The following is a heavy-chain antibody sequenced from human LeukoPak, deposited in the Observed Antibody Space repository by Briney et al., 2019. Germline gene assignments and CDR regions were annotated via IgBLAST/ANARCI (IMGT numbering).Heavy chain of an antibody. CDR3: VSDHTGHDDY. V-gene: IGHV3-74*01. CDR2: INVEGGTT. D-gene: IGHD1-1*01. CDR1: GFSLSSYW. Sequence: GGSLRLSCAASGFSLSSYWVHWVRQPPGKGLVWVSRINVEGGTTTYADSVKGRFTISRDNAKNTVSLQMNSPRAEDTAVYYCVSDHTGHDDYWGQGTLVTVSS. J-gene: IGHJ4*02.